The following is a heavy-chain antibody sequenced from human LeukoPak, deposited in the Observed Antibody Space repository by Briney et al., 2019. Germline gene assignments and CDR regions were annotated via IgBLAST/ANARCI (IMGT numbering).Heavy chain of an antibody. CDR2: FDPEQRKT. J-gene: IGHJ5*02. CDR3: TAISLVVVLVPPPYGAALGWFDP. D-gene: IGHD2-15*01. CDR1: ANRRADLS. V-gene: IGHV1-24*01. Sequence: ASVKVSCKVPANRRADLSMHWVRQASGEGLEWMGGFDPEQRKTVYAQKFQGRLTMSEDTSTDTVYMHLSSLTSDDTAVYFCTAISLVVVLVPPPYGAALGWFDPWGQGTLVTVSS.